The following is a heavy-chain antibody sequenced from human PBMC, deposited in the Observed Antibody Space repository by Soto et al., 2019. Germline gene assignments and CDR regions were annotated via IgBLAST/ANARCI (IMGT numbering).Heavy chain of an antibody. Sequence: SETLSLTCAVYGGSFSGYYWSWIRQPPGKWLEWIGEINHIVSTNYNPSLKSLVTISVDTSKNQFSLKLSSVIAADTAVYYCARGSRLVGFDYWGQGTLVTVSS. J-gene: IGHJ4*02. CDR3: ARGSRLVGFDY. V-gene: IGHV4-34*01. D-gene: IGHD3-16*01. CDR2: INHIVST. CDR1: GGSFSGYY.